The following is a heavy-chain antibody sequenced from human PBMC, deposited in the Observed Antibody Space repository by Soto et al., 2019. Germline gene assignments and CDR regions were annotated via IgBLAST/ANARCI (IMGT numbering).Heavy chain of an antibody. D-gene: IGHD4-17*01. J-gene: IGHJ2*01. CDR3: AAGGDYVNWYFDL. Sequence: QVQLQQWGAGLLKPSETLSLTCAVYGGSFSGYYWSWIRQPPGKGLEWIGEINHSGSTNYNPSLKSRVTISVDTSKNQFSLKLSSETAADTAVYYCAAGGDYVNWYFDLWGRGTLVTVSS. CDR1: GGSFSGYY. CDR2: INHSGST. V-gene: IGHV4-34*01.